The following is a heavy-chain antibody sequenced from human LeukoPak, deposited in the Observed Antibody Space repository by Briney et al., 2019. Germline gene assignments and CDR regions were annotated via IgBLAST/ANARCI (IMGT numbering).Heavy chain of an antibody. J-gene: IGHJ4*02. V-gene: IGHV1-8*01. D-gene: IGHD3-3*01. Sequence: ASVKVSCKASGYTFSNYDINWVRQATGQGLEWMGWMNPNSGNTGYAQKFPGRVTMTRNTSISTAYMELSSLRSEDTAVFYCARGITIFGVVTLDYWGQGTLVTVSS. CDR3: ARGITIFGVVTLDY. CDR1: GYTFSNYD. CDR2: MNPNSGNT.